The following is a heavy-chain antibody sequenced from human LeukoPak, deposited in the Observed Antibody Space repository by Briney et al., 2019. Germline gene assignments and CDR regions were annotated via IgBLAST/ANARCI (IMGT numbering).Heavy chain of an antibody. CDR3: ARESTSSGSYRYFDY. J-gene: IGHJ4*02. Sequence: SETLSLTCTVSGDSISSGDYCWSWIRQPPGKGLEWIGYIYYSGSTNYNPSLKSRVTISVDTSKNQFSLKLTSVTAADTAAYYCARESTSSGSYRYFDYWGQGTLVTVSS. CDR2: IYYSGST. V-gene: IGHV4-61*08. CDR1: GDSISSGDYC. D-gene: IGHD6-19*01.